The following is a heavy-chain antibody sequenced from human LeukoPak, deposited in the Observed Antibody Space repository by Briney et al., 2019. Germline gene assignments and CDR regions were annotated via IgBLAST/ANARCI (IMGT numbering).Heavy chain of an antibody. CDR3: VRGPYGSGISNWFDP. V-gene: IGHV4-39*07. CDR1: GGSISSSSYY. Sequence: PSETLSLTCTVSGGSISSSSYYWGWIRQPPGKGLEWIGSIYYSGSTYYNPSLKSRVTVSVDTSKNQFSLKLTFVTAADTAVYYCVRGPYGSGISNWFDPWGQGTLVIVSS. D-gene: IGHD3-10*01. CDR2: IYYSGST. J-gene: IGHJ5*02.